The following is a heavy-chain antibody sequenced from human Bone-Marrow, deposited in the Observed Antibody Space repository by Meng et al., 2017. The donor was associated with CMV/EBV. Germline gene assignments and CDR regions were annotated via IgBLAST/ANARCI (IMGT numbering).Heavy chain of an antibody. CDR1: GGTFSSYA. D-gene: IGHD6-6*01. J-gene: IGHJ4*02. CDR3: ASGGAARSFDY. V-gene: IGHV1-69*05. Sequence: SCKPSGGTFSSYAISWVRQAPGQGLEWMGGIIPIFGTANYAQKFQGRVTITTDESTSTAYMELSSLRSEDTAVYYCASGGAARSFDYWGQGTLVTVSS. CDR2: IIPIFGTA.